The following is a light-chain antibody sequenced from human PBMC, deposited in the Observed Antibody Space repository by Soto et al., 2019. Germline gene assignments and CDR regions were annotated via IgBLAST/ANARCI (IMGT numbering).Light chain of an antibody. V-gene: IGKV3-20*01. Sequence: IVLTQSPGTLSFSPGERATLSCRSSQRVSRSNIGWYQQKPGQAPSLLIYGASKRTTGVPDRFSGSGSDTEFTLIISRLEPEDFAVYYCHHYGSTLLPFGGGTKVDIK. J-gene: IGKJ4*01. CDR2: GAS. CDR1: QRVSRSN. CDR3: HHYGSTLLP.